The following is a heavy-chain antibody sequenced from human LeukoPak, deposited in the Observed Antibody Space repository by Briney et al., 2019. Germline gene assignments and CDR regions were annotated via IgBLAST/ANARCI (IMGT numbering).Heavy chain of an antibody. CDR3: ARLGAIVVVPDAMPDWYCDL. CDR1: GYIFTNYW. V-gene: IGHV5-51*01. J-gene: IGHJ2*01. Sequence: GASLQISCNGSGYIFTNYWIGWARQMPGKGLEWMGMIYPGDSGTIYSPSFQGQVTISADKSITTAHLQWSSLKPSDTAMYYCARLGAIVVVPDAMPDWYCDLWGRGTLVTVSS. CDR2: IYPGDSGT. D-gene: IGHD2-2*01.